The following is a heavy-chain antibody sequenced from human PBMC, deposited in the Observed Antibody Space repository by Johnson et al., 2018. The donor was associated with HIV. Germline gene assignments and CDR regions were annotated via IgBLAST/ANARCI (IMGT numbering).Heavy chain of an antibody. CDR2: IWYDGSNK. V-gene: IGHV3-33*06. J-gene: IGHJ3*02. Sequence: VQLVESGGGVVQPGRSLRLSCAASGFTFSSYGMHWVRQAPGKGLEWVAVIWYDGSNKYYADSVKGRFTISRDNAKNTLYVQMNSLRAEDTAVYYCAKSTQANILRESGPYGAFDIWGQGTMVTVSS. CDR1: GFTFSSYG. D-gene: IGHD3-10*01. CDR3: AKSTQANILRESGPYGAFDI.